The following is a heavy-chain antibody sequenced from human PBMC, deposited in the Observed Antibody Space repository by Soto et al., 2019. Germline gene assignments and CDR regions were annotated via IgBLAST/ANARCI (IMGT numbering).Heavy chain of an antibody. D-gene: IGHD3-10*01. CDR1: GYRLIELS. J-gene: IGHJ5*02. CDR3: AIGGFYGRPDKWLDP. Sequence: PGPSVKVSCKVSGYRLIELSMHWVRQPPGRGLEWMGGFDPEEGKTIYARDFQGRVTMTDDTSTDIAYMELSSLTSEDTAVYYCAIGGFYGRPDKWLDPWGQGTLVTVSS. V-gene: IGHV1-24*01. CDR2: FDPEEGKT.